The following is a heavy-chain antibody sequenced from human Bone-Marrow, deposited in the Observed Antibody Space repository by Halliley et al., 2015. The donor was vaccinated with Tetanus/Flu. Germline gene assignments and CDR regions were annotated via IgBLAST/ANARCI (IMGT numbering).Heavy chain of an antibody. CDR3: ARAVWQRLPPSHYYYAMAV. Sequence: TLSLTCAVYGESFSGYYWNWIRQPPGKGLEWIGEINHSGSTNTNPSLKSRVTISVDTSKNQISLNLTSVTAADTAVYYCARAVWQRLPPSHYYYAMAVWGRGTTVTVSS. D-gene: IGHD5-12*01. V-gene: IGHV4-34*01. CDR2: INHSGST. CDR1: GESFSGYY. J-gene: IGHJ6*02.